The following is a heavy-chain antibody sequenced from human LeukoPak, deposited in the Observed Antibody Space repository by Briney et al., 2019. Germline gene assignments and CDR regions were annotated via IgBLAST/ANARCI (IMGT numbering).Heavy chain of an antibody. Sequence: GSSVKVSCXASGGTFSSYAISWVRQAPGQGLEWMGRIIPIFGTANYAQKFQGRVTITTDESTSTAYMELSSLRSEDTAVYYCARDAGHPLVRGVAFDYWGQGTLVTVSS. CDR1: GGTFSSYA. J-gene: IGHJ4*02. V-gene: IGHV1-69*05. D-gene: IGHD3-10*01. CDR2: IIPIFGTA. CDR3: ARDAGHPLVRGVAFDY.